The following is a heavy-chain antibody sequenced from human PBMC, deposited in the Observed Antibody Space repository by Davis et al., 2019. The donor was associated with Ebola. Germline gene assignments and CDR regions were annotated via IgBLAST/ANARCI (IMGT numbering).Heavy chain of an antibody. CDR2: INPNSGGT. J-gene: IGHJ4*02. CDR1: GYTFTGYY. V-gene: IGHV1-2*06. D-gene: IGHD3-3*01. CDR3: ARGRDPLGFLEWLSLDY. Sequence: AASVKVSCKASGYTFTGYYMHWVRQAPGQGLEWMGRINPNSGGTNYAQKFQGRVTMTRDTSISTAYMELSRLRSDDTAVYYCARGRDPLGFLEWLSLDYWGQGTLVTVSS.